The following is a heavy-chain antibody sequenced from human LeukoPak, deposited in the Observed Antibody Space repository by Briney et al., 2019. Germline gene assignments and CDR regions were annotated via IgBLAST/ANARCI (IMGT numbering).Heavy chain of an antibody. CDR3: TTVATVTTQETDFDY. D-gene: IGHD4-17*01. CDR1: GFTFSNAW. V-gene: IGHV3-15*01. Sequence: KSGRSLRLSCAASGFTFSNAWMSWVRQAPGKGLEWVGRIKSKTDGGTTDYAAPVKGRFTISRDDSKNALYLQMNSLKTEDTAVYYCTTVATVTTQETDFDYWGQGTLVTVSS. J-gene: IGHJ4*02. CDR2: IKSKTDGGTT.